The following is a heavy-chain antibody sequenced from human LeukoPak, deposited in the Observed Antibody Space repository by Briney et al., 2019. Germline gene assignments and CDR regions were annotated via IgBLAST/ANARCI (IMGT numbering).Heavy chain of an antibody. CDR1: GFTFSSYG. V-gene: IGHV3-23*01. Sequence: GGSLRLSCAGSGFTFSSYGMSWVRQAPGKGLEWVSCIRGSGTSTYYADSVKGRFTISRDTSKNTLFLQMNSLRAEDTAVYYCAKRGVERVGDYYYYYYLDVWGKGTTVTVSS. CDR3: AKRGVERVGDYYYYYYLDV. D-gene: IGHD1-1*01. CDR2: IRGSGTST. J-gene: IGHJ6*03.